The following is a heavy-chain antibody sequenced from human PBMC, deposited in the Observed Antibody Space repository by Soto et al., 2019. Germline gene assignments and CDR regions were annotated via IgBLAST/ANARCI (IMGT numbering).Heavy chain of an antibody. CDR2: IFSSGST. D-gene: IGHD1-26*01. Sequence: SETLSLTCTVSNDSIDSRSYYWSWIRQHPGEGLEWIGYIFSSGSTFYNPSLKSRVTISMDTSRKSFSLNLRSVTAADSAVYYCARNIHAATSEVVFDSWGQGSLVTVSS. J-gene: IGHJ4*02. CDR3: ARNIHAATSEVVFDS. CDR1: NDSIDSRSYY. V-gene: IGHV4-31*03.